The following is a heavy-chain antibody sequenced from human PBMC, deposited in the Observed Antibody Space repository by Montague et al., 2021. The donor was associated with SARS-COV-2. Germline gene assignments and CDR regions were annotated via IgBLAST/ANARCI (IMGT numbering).Heavy chain of an antibody. CDR2: IYYSGST. CDR1: GGSISSYY. CDR3: ARKTVIYPAGTQYFDL. D-gene: IGHD2-2*01. V-gene: IGHV4-59*01. Sequence: SETLSLTCTVSGGSISSYYWSWIRQPPGKGLEWIGCIYYSGSTNYNPSLSSRVTISVDTSKNQFSLKLTSVTAADTAVYYCARKTVIYPAGTQYFDLWGRGTLVTVSS. J-gene: IGHJ2*01.